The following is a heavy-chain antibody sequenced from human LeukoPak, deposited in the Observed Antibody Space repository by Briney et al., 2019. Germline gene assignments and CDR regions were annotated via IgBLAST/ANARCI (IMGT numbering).Heavy chain of an antibody. CDR3: ARASMTTVTAFDY. CDR1: GYSFTSYW. V-gene: IGHV5-51*01. CDR2: IYPGDSDT. D-gene: IGHD4-17*01. Sequence: GESLKISCKGSGYSFTSYWIGWVRQMPGKGLGWMGIIYPGDSDTRYSPSFQGQVTISADKSITTAYLQWCSLKASDTAMYYCARASMTTVTAFDYWGQGTLVTVSS. J-gene: IGHJ4*02.